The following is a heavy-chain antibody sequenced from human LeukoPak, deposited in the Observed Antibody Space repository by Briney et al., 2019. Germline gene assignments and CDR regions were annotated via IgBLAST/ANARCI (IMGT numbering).Heavy chain of an antibody. Sequence: GGSLRLSCAASGFTFSSYGMYWVRQAPGKGLEWVAFIRYDGSNKYYADSVKGRFTISRDNYKNSLYLQMNSLRVEDTAVYYCAREGFYYGALYFDYWGQGTLVTVSS. CDR1: GFTFSSYG. V-gene: IGHV3-30*02. CDR2: IRYDGSNK. CDR3: AREGFYYGALYFDY. D-gene: IGHD4-17*01. J-gene: IGHJ4*02.